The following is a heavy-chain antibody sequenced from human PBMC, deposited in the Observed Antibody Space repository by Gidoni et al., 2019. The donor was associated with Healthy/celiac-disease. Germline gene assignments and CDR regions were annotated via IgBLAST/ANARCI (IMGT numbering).Heavy chain of an antibody. V-gene: IGHV4-34*01. CDR1: GGSFSGYY. Sequence: QVQLQQWGAGLLKPSETLSLTCAVYGGSFSGYYWSWIRQPPGKGLEWIGEINHSGSTNYYPSLKRRVTISVDTSKNQFSLKLSSVTAADTAVYYCARGRSSSWPPYYYYYYGMDVWGKGTTVTVSS. CDR2: INHSGST. D-gene: IGHD6-13*01. CDR3: ARGRSSSWPPYYYYYYGMDV. J-gene: IGHJ6*04.